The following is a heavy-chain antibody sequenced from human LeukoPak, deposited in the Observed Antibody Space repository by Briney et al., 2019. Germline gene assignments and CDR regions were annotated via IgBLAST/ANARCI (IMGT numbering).Heavy chain of an antibody. J-gene: IGHJ4*02. CDR2: IRYDGSNK. V-gene: IGHV3-30*02. CDR1: GFTFNSYG. D-gene: IGHD4-23*01. Sequence: GGSLRLSCAASGFTFNSYGMHWVRQAPGKGLEWVAFIRYDGSNKYYADSVKGRFTISRDNSKNTVYLQMNSLRAEDTAMYYCAEAASEGGNSFDYWGQGTLVTVSS. CDR3: AEAASEGGNSFDY.